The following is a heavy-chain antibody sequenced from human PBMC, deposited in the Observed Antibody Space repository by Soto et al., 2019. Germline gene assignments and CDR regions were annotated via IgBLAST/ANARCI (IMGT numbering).Heavy chain of an antibody. J-gene: IGHJ6*03. CDR2: IKQDGSEK. V-gene: IGHV3-7*01. CDR1: GLSGSIAL. D-gene: IGHD3-10*01. CDR3: ARDTMVRGVIIYPYYYYYMDV. Sequence: SCAACGLSGSIALVGLARQDKGKGLEWVANIKQDGSEKYYVDSVKGRFTTSRDNAKNSLYLQMNSLRAEDTAVYYCARDTMVRGVIIYPYYYYYMDVWGKGTTVTVSS.